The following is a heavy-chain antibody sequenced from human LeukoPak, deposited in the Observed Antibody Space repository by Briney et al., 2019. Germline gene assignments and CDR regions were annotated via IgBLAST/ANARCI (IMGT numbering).Heavy chain of an antibody. V-gene: IGHV4-59*08. CDR1: GGSMSSYY. J-gene: IGHJ4*02. CDR3: ARHLATAGTGFDY. CDR2: IYYRGST. Sequence: SGTLSLTCTVSGGSMSSYYWSWIRQPPGKGLEWIGYIYYRGSTNYNPSLKSRVTISVDTSKNQFSLKLSSVTAADTAVYYCARHLATAGTGFDYWGQGTLVTVSS. D-gene: IGHD6-13*01.